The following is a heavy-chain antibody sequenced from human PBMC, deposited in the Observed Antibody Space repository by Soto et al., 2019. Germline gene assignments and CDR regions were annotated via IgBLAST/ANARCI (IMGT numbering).Heavy chain of an antibody. CDR1: GYTFTTYD. CDR2: MNPNSGNT. D-gene: IGHD2-21*02. CDR3: ARRTTAWSAADY. Sequence: QVQLVQSGAEVKKPGASVKVSCKASGYTFTTYDIYWVRQATGQGLEWMGWMNPNSGNTGYGQKFQGRVTMPGNTAISTAYMELSSLRSDDTAVYYCARRTTAWSAADYWGQGTLVTVSS. V-gene: IGHV1-8*01. J-gene: IGHJ4*02.